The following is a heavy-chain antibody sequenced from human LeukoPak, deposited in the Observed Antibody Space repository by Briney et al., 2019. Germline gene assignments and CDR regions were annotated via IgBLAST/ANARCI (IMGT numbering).Heavy chain of an antibody. Sequence: SETLSLTFTASGGSISSYYWEWIRQPAGRGLEWIGRIYPNGNTNYNPSLKSRVTMSIDTSQNRFSLNLSSVTAADTAVYYCVCRVSGTAPLDYWGQGTLVTVSS. J-gene: IGHJ4*02. CDR3: VCRVSGTAPLDY. V-gene: IGHV4-4*07. CDR2: IYPNGNT. CDR1: GGSISSYY. D-gene: IGHD1-7*01.